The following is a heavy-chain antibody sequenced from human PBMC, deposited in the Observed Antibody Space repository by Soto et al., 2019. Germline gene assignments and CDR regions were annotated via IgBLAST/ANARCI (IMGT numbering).Heavy chain of an antibody. V-gene: IGHV3-30-3*01. D-gene: IGHD3-9*01. CDR2: ISYDGNNK. J-gene: IGHJ4*02. CDR1: GFMFRSYA. CDR3: ARDGGGTGYQACDN. Sequence: QVHLVESGGDVVQPGTSLRLSCAASGFMFRSYALHWVRQAPGKGLEWVAVISYDGNNKYVGESVKGRFTISRDMSQNTVYLQMNNLRVEDTAIYYCARDGGGTGYQACDNWGQGTLVTVSS.